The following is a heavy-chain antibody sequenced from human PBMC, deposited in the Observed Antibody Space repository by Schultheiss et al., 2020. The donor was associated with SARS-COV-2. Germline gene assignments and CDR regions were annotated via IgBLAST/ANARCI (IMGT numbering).Heavy chain of an antibody. J-gene: IGHJ4*02. CDR3: ARTSSGWPFDY. CDR2: IYHSGST. V-gene: IGHV4-34*01. D-gene: IGHD6-19*01. Sequence: SETLSLTCAVYGGSFSGYYWGWIRQPPGKGLEWIGSIYHSGSTNYNPSLKSRVTISVDTSKNQFSLKLSSVTAADTAVYYCARTSSGWPFDYWGQGTLVTVSS. CDR1: GGSFSGYY.